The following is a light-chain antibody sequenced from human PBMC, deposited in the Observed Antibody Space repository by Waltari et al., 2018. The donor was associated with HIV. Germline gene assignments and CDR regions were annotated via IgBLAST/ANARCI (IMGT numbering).Light chain of an antibody. CDR2: KAS. CDR1: QSINSW. Sequence: DIQMTQSPSTLSASVGDRVTITCRASQSINSWLAWHQQKPGAAPKLLIYKASNLESGVPSRFSGSGFGTEFTLTISSLQPDDFATYYCQQYNRYSWTFGQGTKLEIK. J-gene: IGKJ1*01. CDR3: QQYNRYSWT. V-gene: IGKV1-5*03.